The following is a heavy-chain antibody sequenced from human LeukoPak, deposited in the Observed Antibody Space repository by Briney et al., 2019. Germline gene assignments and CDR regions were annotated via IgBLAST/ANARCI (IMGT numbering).Heavy chain of an antibody. CDR3: ARDDPSMIAALHY. Sequence: GGSLRLSCAASGFTFSSYAMSWVRRAPGKGLEWVSAISGSGGSTYYADSVKGRFTISRDNAKNSVYLQMNSLRAEDTAVYYCARDDPSMIAALHYWGQGTLVTVSS. V-gene: IGHV3-23*01. J-gene: IGHJ4*02. CDR2: ISGSGGST. D-gene: IGHD6-6*01. CDR1: GFTFSSYA.